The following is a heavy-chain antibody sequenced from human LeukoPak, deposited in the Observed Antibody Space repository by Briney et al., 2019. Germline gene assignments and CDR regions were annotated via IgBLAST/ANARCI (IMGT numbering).Heavy chain of an antibody. CDR2: ISSSGSTI. CDR1: GFTFSSYE. CDR3: ARGGRDGYNAFDY. V-gene: IGHV3-48*03. J-gene: IGHJ4*02. D-gene: IGHD5-24*01. Sequence: GGSLRLSCAASGFTFSSYEMNWVRQAPGKGLGWVSYISSSGSTIYYADSVKGRFTISRDNAKKSLYLQMNSLRAEDTAVYYCARGGRDGYNAFDYWGQGTLVTVSS.